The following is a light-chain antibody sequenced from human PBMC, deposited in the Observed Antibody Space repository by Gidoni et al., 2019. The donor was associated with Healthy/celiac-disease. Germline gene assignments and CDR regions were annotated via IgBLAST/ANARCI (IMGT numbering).Light chain of an antibody. CDR3: QQYYSTPQT. V-gene: IGKV4-1*01. CDR2: WAY. CDR1: QSVLYSSNNKYY. J-gene: IGKJ1*01. Sequence: IVMTQSPDSLAVSLGERATINCKSSQSVLYSSNNKYYLAWYQQKPGKPPKLLIYWAYTRESGVPDRFSGSGSGTDFTLTISSLQAEDVAVYYCQQYYSTPQTFGQGTKVEIK.